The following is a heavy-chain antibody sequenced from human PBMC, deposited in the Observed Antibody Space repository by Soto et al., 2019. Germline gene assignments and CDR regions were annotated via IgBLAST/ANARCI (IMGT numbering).Heavy chain of an antibody. V-gene: IGHV3-64*01. CDR1: GFTFSNYA. CDR3: ARVSLTLDDAFDI. CDR2: ISSNGGST. J-gene: IGHJ3*02. D-gene: IGHD3-16*01. Sequence: GGSLRLSCAASGFTFSNYAMSWVRQAPGKGLEYVSAISSNGGSTYYANPVKGRFTISRDNSKNTLYLQMGSLRAEDMAVYYCARVSLTLDDAFDIWGQGTMVTVSS.